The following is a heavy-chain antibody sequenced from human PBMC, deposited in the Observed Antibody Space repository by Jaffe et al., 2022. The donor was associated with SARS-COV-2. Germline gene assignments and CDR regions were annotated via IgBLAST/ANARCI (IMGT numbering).Heavy chain of an antibody. CDR1: GYSFTSYW. Sequence: EVQLVQSGAEVKKPGESLKISCKGSGYSFTSYWIGWVRQMPGKGLEWMGIIYPGDSDTRYSPSFQGQVTISADKSISTAYLQWSSLKASDTAMYYCARHLSYYDSSGYHGTGYPAYEYYFDYWGQGTLVTVSS. J-gene: IGHJ4*02. V-gene: IGHV5-51*01. CDR2: IYPGDSDT. CDR3: ARHLSYYDSSGYHGTGYPAYEYYFDY. D-gene: IGHD3-22*01.